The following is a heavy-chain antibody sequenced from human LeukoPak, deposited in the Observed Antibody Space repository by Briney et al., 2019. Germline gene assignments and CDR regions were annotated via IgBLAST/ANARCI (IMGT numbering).Heavy chain of an antibody. Sequence: PGGSLRLSCAASGFTFSSYAMHWVRQAPGKGLEYVSAISSNGGSTYYANSVKGRFTISRDNSKNTLYLQMGSLRAEDMAVYYCARSIAVAGRIQLFDYWGQGTLVTVPS. CDR1: GFTFSSYA. D-gene: IGHD6-19*01. J-gene: IGHJ4*02. CDR3: ARSIAVAGRIQLFDY. CDR2: ISSNGGST. V-gene: IGHV3-64*01.